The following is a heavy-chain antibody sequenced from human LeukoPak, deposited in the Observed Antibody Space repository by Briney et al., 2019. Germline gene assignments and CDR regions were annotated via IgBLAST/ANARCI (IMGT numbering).Heavy chain of an antibody. D-gene: IGHD3-22*01. V-gene: IGHV3-11*01. CDR1: GFTFSDYY. CDR3: ARDTADYDSSGYSDY. Sequence: GGSLRLSCAASGFTFSDYYMSWIRQAPGKGLEWVSYISSSGSTIYYADSVKGRFTISRDDAKNSLYLQMNSLRAEDTAVYYCARDTADYDSSGYSDYWGQGTLVTVSS. CDR2: ISSSGSTI. J-gene: IGHJ4*02.